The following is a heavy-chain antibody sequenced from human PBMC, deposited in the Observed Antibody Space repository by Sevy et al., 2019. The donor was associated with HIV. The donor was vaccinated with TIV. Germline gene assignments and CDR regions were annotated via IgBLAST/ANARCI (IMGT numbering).Heavy chain of an antibody. V-gene: IGHV3-33*01. Sequence: GGSLRLSCAASGFTFSSYGMHWVRQGPGKGLEWVAVIWFDGSNTYYADSVKGRFTISRDIATNTLHLQMNSLRAEDTAVYYCARDLEFYDSGDYGPAFMPDYWGQGTLVTVSS. J-gene: IGHJ4*02. CDR2: IWFDGSNT. CDR1: GFTFSSYG. D-gene: IGHD4-17*01. CDR3: ARDLEFYDSGDYGPAFMPDY.